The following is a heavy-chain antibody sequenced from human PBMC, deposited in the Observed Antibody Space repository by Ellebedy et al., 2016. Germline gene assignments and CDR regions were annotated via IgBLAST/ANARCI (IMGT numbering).Heavy chain of an antibody. CDR3: ASGGRGYFDL. V-gene: IGHV1-69*13. CDR2: IIPMFGTT. J-gene: IGHJ2*01. CDR1: GGSNYA. Sequence: ASVKVSCKASGGSNYAITWVRQAPGQGLEWMGGIIPMFGTTNYARKFQGRLTITADESTRTAYMELSSLRSEDLALYYCASGGRGYFDLWGRGTLVTVSS. D-gene: IGHD2-15*01.